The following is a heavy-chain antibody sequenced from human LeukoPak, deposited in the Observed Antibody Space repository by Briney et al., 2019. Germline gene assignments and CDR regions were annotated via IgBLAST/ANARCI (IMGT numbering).Heavy chain of an antibody. D-gene: IGHD3-22*01. Sequence: PGGSLRLSCIASGFTFSSYWMSWVRQAPGKGLECVSVIYSRGGTYYADSVQGRFTISRDASKNTLFLQMNSLRADDTAVYYCARKTDSSGSGDYWGQGTLVTVSS. CDR3: ARKTDSSGSGDY. J-gene: IGHJ4*02. CDR2: IYSRGGT. V-gene: IGHV3-53*01. CDR1: GFTFSSYW.